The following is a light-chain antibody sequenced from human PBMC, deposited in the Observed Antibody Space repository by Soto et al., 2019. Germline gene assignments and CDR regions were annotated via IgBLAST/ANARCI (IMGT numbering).Light chain of an antibody. V-gene: IGKV3-20*01. J-gene: IGKJ1*01. Sequence: EIVLTQSPATLSLSPGERATLSCRPSQSVSSYLAWYQQKPGQAPRLLIYSVSSRATGIPDRFSGSGSGTDFTLTITRLEPEDFAVYYCQHYGTSLWTFGQGTKVDIK. CDR3: QHYGTSLWT. CDR2: SVS. CDR1: QSVSSY.